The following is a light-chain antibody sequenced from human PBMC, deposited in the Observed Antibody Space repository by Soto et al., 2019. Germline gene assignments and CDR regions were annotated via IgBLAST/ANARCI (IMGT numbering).Light chain of an antibody. CDR1: QSVSSY. Sequence: EIVLTQSPATLSLSPGERATLSCRASQSVSSYLAWYQQKPGQAPRLLIYGASNRATDIPDRFSGSGSGTDFTLTISRLEPEDFAVYYCQQYNSSPRMYTFGQGTKVDIK. V-gene: IGKV3-20*01. CDR3: QQYNSSPRMYT. CDR2: GAS. J-gene: IGKJ2*01.